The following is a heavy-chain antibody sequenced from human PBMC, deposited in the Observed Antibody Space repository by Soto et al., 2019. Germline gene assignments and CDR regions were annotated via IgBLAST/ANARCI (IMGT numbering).Heavy chain of an antibody. CDR1: GFSLSTRGVG. J-gene: IGHJ4*02. CDR3: ARISAGYLDS. V-gene: IGHV2-5*02. CDR2: IYWDDDN. Sequence: QITLKESGPTLVKPTQTLTLTCTVSGFSLSTRGVGVAWIRQSPAKALEWLGLIYWDDDNRSSPSLQSRLTITKDTSKHQVVLTMTDMDPVDTGTYYCARISAGYLDSWGQGTLVTVAS. D-gene: IGHD2-2*03.